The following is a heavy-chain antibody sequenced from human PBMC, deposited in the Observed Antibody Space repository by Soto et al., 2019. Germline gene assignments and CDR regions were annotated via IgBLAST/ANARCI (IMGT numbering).Heavy chain of an antibody. Sequence: QVQLVQSGAEVRKPGSSVKVSCRASGGTFSDFTVTWVRQAPGQGLEWMGGIIPILEATKYAQTFQDRVTFTADESTSTVFMELSSLRSEDTAVYFCATSYCGNECQPNRAFYYFGWDVWGPGTTVTVSS. CDR2: IIPILEAT. J-gene: IGHJ6*02. CDR3: ATSYCGNECQPNRAFYYFGWDV. CDR1: GGTFSDFT. D-gene: IGHD2-21*01. V-gene: IGHV1-69*01.